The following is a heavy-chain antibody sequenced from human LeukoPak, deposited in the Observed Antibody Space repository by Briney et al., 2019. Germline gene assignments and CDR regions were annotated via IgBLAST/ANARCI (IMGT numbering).Heavy chain of an antibody. V-gene: IGHV4-30-4*08. CDR3: ARTSLGGAWFDP. J-gene: IGHJ5*02. CDR2: IYYNGST. CDR1: GGSISSGDYY. Sequence: PSETLSLTCTVSGGSISSGDYYWSWIRQPPGKGLEWIGYIYYNGSTYYNPSRKSRATISVDTSKNQFSLKLSSVTAADTAVYYCARTSLGGAWFDPWGQGTLVTVSS. D-gene: IGHD3-10*01.